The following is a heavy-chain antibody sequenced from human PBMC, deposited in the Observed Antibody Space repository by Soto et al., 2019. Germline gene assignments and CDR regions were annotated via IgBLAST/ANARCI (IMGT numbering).Heavy chain of an antibody. J-gene: IGHJ4*02. Sequence: EVQLLESGGGLVQPGGSLRLSCSDSGFTFSTYAMSWVRQAPGKGLEWVSSISTSGDNTYYADSVRGRFTISRDNSKNTLYLQMNGLRVEDTAVYYCARNPLLLWFNSDYWGQGTLVTVSS. D-gene: IGHD3-10*01. V-gene: IGHV3-23*01. CDR3: ARNPLLLWFNSDY. CDR2: ISTSGDNT. CDR1: GFTFSTYA.